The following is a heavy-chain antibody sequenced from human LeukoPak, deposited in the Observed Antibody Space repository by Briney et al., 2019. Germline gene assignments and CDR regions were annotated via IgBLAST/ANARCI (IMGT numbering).Heavy chain of an antibody. CDR2: ISWNSGSI. CDR3: AKDMAVGAVVWYFDL. J-gene: IGHJ2*01. D-gene: IGHD2-15*01. Sequence: TGGSLRLSCAASGFTFDDYAMHWVRQAPGKGLEWVSGISWNSGSIGYADSVKGRFTISRDNAKNSLYLQMNSLRAEDTALYYCAKDMAVGAVVWYFDLWGRGTLVTVSS. V-gene: IGHV3-9*01. CDR1: GFTFDDYA.